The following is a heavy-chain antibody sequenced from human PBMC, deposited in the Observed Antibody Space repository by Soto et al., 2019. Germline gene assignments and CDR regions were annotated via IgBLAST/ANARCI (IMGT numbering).Heavy chain of an antibody. V-gene: IGHV1-3*01. J-gene: IGHJ3*02. CDR1: GYTFTSYA. CDR3: LRDDFDI. CDR2: INAGNGNT. Sequence: QVQLVQSGAEVKKPGASVKVSCKASGYTFTSYAMHWVRQARGQRLEWMGWINAGNGNTKYSQKFQGRVTITRDTSASTGYMELSRLRDEDTAVYYCLRDDFDIWGQGTMVAVSS.